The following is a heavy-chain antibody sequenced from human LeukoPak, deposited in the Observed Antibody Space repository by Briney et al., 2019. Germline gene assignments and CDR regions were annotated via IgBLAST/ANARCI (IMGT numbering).Heavy chain of an antibody. CDR2: IKQDGSEK. V-gene: IGHV3-7*01. CDR3: ARRGLRYFDY. J-gene: IGHJ4*02. D-gene: IGHD3-22*01. Sequence: GGYLRLSCAASGYTFSGYWMSWVRQAPGKGLEWVANIKQDGSEKYYVDSVKGRFTISRDNAKNSLYLQMNSLRAEDTAVYYCARRGLRYFDYWGQGTLVTVSS. CDR1: GYTFSGYW.